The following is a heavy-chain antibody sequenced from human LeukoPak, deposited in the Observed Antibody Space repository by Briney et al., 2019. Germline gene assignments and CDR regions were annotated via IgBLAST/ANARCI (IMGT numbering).Heavy chain of an antibody. CDR3: AELGITMIGGV. V-gene: IGHV3-48*04. CDR2: ISSSGSTI. CDR1: GFTFSSYS. Sequence: GGSLGLSCAASGFTFSSYSMNWVRRAPGKGLEWVSYISSSGSTIYYADSVKGRFTISRDNAKNSLYLQMNSLRAEDTAVYYCAELGITMIGGVWGKGTTVTISS. J-gene: IGHJ6*04. D-gene: IGHD3-10*02.